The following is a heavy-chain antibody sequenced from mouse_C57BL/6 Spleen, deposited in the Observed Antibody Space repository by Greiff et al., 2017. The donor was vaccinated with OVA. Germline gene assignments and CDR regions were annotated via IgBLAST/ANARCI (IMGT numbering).Heavy chain of an antibody. J-gene: IGHJ2*01. CDR2: ISSGSSTI. CDR1: GFTFSDYG. D-gene: IGHD1-1*01. CDR3: ARTHYYGSSYNNFDY. Sequence: EVQLVESGGGLVKPGGSLKLSCAASGFTFSDYGMHWVRQAPEKGLEWVAYISSGSSTIYYADTVKGRFTISRDNAKNTLFLQMTSLRSEDTAMYYCARTHYYGSSYNNFDYWGQGTTLTVSS. V-gene: IGHV5-17*01.